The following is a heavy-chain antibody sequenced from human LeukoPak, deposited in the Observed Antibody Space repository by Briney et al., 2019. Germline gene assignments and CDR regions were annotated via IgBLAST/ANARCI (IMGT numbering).Heavy chain of an antibody. CDR1: GFTFSSYA. CDR2: ISGSDGST. D-gene: IGHD5-18*01. J-gene: IGHJ5*02. V-gene: IGHV3-23*01. CDR3: AKGKLWLRNWFDP. Sequence: PGGSLRDTCAASGFTFSSYAMSWVRQAPGKGLEWVSAISGSDGSTYYADSVKGRFSISRDNSKNTLYLQMNSLRAEDTAVYYCAKGKLWLRNWFDPWGQGTLVTVSS.